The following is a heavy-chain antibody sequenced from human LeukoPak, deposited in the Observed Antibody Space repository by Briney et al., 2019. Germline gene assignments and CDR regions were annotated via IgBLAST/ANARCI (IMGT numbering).Heavy chain of an antibody. V-gene: IGHV3-23*01. CDR3: AKDDYGDYYFYY. Sequence: GGSLRLSCAASGFTLSSYAMSWVRHAPGEGREWVSAISGSGGSTYYADSVKGRFTISRDNPKNTLYLQRNSVRAEDTAVYYCAKDDYGDYYFYYWGQGTLVTVSS. D-gene: IGHD4-17*01. CDR1: GFTLSSYA. J-gene: IGHJ4*02. CDR2: ISGSGGST.